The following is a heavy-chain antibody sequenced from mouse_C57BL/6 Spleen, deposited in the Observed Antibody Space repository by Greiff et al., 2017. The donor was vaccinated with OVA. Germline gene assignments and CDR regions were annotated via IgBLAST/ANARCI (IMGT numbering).Heavy chain of an antibody. D-gene: IGHD1-1*01. J-gene: IGHJ4*01. CDR2: IYPGGGYT. CDR1: GYTFTNYW. Sequence: QVQLQQSGAELVRPGTSVKMSCKASGYTFTNYWIGWAKQRPGHGLEWIGDIYPGGGYTNYNEKFKGKATLTADKSSSTAYMQFSSLTSEDSAIYYCARITTVDAMDYWGQGTSVTVSS. CDR3: ARITTVDAMDY. V-gene: IGHV1-63*01.